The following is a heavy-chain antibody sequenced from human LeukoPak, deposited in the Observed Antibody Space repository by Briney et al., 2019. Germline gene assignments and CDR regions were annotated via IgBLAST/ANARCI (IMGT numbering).Heavy chain of an antibody. CDR3: ARVLLWFGELSHPDY. CDR1: GYTFTSYA. J-gene: IGHJ4*02. CDR2: INTNTGNP. V-gene: IGHV7-4-1*02. D-gene: IGHD3-10*01. Sequence: EASVKVSCKASGYTFTSYAMNWVRQAPGQGLEWMGWINTNTGNPTYAQGFTGRFVFSLDTSVSTAYLQISSLKAEDTAVYYCARVLLWFGELSHPDYWGQGTLVTVSS.